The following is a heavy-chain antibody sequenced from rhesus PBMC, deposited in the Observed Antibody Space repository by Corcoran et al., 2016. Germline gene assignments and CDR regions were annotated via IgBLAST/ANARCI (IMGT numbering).Heavy chain of an antibody. CDR2: ISGSSGST. CDR1: GYSISSGYY. J-gene: IGHJ4*01. Sequence: QVQLQESGPGLVKPSETLSLTCAVSGYSISSGYYWGWIRQPPGKGLEYIGTISGSSGSTYYNPSLKSRVPISKDTSKNQFYMKLSSVTAADTAVYYCARASYSGSWTGIDYWGQGVLVTVSS. V-gene: IGHV4-99*02. CDR3: ARASYSGSWTGIDY. D-gene: IGHD6-25*01.